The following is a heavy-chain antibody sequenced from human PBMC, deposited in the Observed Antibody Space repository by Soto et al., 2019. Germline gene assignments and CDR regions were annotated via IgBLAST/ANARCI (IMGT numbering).Heavy chain of an antibody. J-gene: IGHJ4*02. CDR3: ARVVVVVAACYFDY. CDR1: GFTFSDYY. D-gene: IGHD2-15*01. CDR2: ISSSSSYT. Sequence: GGSLRLSCAASGFTFSDYYMSWIRQAPGKGLEWVSYISSSSSYTNYADSVKGRFTISRDNAKNSLYLQMNSLRAEDTAVYYCARVVVVVAACYFDYWGQGTLVTVSS. V-gene: IGHV3-11*06.